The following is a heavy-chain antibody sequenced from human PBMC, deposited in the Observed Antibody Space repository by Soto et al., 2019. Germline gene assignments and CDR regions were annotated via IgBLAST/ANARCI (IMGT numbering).Heavy chain of an antibody. Sequence: EVLLVESGGGLVQPGGSLKLSCAASGFVFKDSSIHWVRQASGKGLEWVGRIRDRAYNYATAYAASVKGRFTISRDDSNNKAYLKMYSLKTEDTAIYSCTRLISAAQDYWGQGTLVTVSS. V-gene: IGHV3-73*01. D-gene: IGHD3-10*01. CDR2: IRDRAYNYAT. J-gene: IGHJ4*02. CDR1: GFVFKDSS. CDR3: TRLISAAQDY.